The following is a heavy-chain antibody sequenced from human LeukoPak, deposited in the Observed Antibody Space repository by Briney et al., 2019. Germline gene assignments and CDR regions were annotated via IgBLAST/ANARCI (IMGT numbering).Heavy chain of an antibody. D-gene: IGHD1-26*01. Sequence: QTPGKGLEWVAFSRYDESKTFYGDSVRGRFTISRDNHKNTLYLHMNSLTTDYSAFYYGSESRYSRSPVRDFWGQGTLVTVSS. CDR2: SRYDESKT. V-gene: IGHV3-30*02. CDR3: SESRYSRSPVRDF. J-gene: IGHJ4*02.